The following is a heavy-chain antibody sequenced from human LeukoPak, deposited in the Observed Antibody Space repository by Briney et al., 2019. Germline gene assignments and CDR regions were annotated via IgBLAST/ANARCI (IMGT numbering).Heavy chain of an antibody. CDR3: ARDQGYYYDSSGYRLIGAFDI. V-gene: IGHV3-30*04. Sequence: GGSLRLSCAASGFTFSSYAMHWVRQAPGKGLEWVAVISYDGSNKYYADSVKGRFTISRDNSKNTLYLQMNSLRAEDTAVYYCARDQGYYYDSSGYRLIGAFDIWGQGTMVTVSS. D-gene: IGHD3-22*01. CDR1: GFTFSSYA. CDR2: ISYDGSNK. J-gene: IGHJ3*02.